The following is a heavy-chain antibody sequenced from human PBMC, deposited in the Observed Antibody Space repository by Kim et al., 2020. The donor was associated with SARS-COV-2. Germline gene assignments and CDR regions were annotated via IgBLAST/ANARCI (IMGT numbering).Heavy chain of an antibody. CDR1: GGSISSSSYY. Sequence: SETLYLTCTVSGGSISSSSYYWGWIRQPPGKGLEWIGSIYYSGSTYYNPSLKSRVTISVDTSKNQFSLKLSSVTAADTAVYYCARQTFGELSEQTYYYYGMDVWGQGPTVTVSS. J-gene: IGHJ6*02. D-gene: IGHD3-10*01. V-gene: IGHV4-39*01. CDR3: ARQTFGELSEQTYYYYGMDV. CDR2: IYYSGST.